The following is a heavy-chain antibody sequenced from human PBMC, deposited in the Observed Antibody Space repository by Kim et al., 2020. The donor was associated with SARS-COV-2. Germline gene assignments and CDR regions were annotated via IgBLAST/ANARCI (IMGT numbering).Heavy chain of an antibody. J-gene: IGHJ6*02. CDR2: IGTAGDP. Sequence: GGSLRLSCAASGFTFSSYDMHRVRQATGKGLEWVSAIGTAGDPYYPGSVKGRFTISRENAKNSLYLQMNSLRAGDKAVYYCARGAAAGTLYYYYGMDVWGQGTTVTGSS. V-gene: IGHV3-13*05. CDR3: ARGAAAGTLYYYYGMDV. D-gene: IGHD6-13*01. CDR1: GFTFSSYD.